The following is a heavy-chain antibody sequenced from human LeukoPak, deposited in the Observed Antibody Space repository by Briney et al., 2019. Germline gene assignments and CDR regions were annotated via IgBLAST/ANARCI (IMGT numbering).Heavy chain of an antibody. D-gene: IGHD2/OR15-2a*01. J-gene: IGHJ4*02. Sequence: GGSLRLSCAASGFTFRSYGMHWGRQAPGKGLEWVAVIWYDGSNKYYADSVKGRFTIPRDNSKNTVYLQMNSLSADHTPVYYCARELSPLLTYYFVSWRRGAQLTVSS. V-gene: IGHV3-33*01. CDR2: IWYDGSNK. CDR1: GFTFRSYG. CDR3: ARELSPLLTYYFVS.